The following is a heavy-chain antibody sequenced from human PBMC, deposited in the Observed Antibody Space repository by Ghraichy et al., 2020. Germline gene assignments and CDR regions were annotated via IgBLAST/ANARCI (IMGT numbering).Heavy chain of an antibody. CDR3: ARESRVDFWSGYPYGMDV. D-gene: IGHD3-3*01. CDR1: GGSFSGYY. V-gene: IGHV4-34*01. Sequence: SETLSLTCAVYGGSFSGYYWSWIRQPPGKGLEWIGEINHSGSTNYNPSLKSRVTISVDTSKNQFSLKLSSVTAADTAVYYCARESRVDFWSGYPYGMDVWGQGTTVTVSS. CDR2: INHSGST. J-gene: IGHJ6*02.